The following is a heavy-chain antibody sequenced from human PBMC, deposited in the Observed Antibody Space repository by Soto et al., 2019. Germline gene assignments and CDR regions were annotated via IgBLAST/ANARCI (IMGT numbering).Heavy chain of an antibody. CDR1: GFTFSSYS. CDR3: ARDGISDYNGAGSYNWLVP. V-gene: IGHV3-48*02. J-gene: IGHJ5*02. CDR2: ISSSSSTI. D-gene: IGHD3-10*01. Sequence: GGSLRLSCAASGFTFSSYSMNWVRQAPGKGLEWVSYISSSSSTIYYADSVKGRFTISRYNAKNSLYLQMNSLRDEDTAVYYCARDGISDYNGAGSYNWLVPWGKGTLVTVSS.